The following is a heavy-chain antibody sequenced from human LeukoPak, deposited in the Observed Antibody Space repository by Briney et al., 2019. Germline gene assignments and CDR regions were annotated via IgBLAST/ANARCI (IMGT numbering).Heavy chain of an antibody. Sequence: PGGSLRLSCAASGFTFSSYAMSWVRQAPGKGLEWVSAISGSGGSTYYADSVKGRFTISRDNSKNTLSLLMNSLKAEDTAVYYCAKPRETGGYFFDYWGQGTLVTVSS. D-gene: IGHD7-27*01. CDR1: GFTFSSYA. J-gene: IGHJ4*02. CDR3: AKPRETGGYFFDY. CDR2: ISGSGGST. V-gene: IGHV3-23*01.